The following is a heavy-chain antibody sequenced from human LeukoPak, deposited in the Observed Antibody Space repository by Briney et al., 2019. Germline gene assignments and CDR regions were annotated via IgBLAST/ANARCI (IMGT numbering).Heavy chain of an antibody. J-gene: IGHJ4*02. CDR1: GFTFSSYA. CDR3: AKDQTLYDFWSGFVFDY. D-gene: IGHD3-3*01. CDR2: ISGSGGST. Sequence: GGSLRLSCAASGFTFSSYAMSWVRQAPGKGLEWVSAISGSGGSTYYADSVKGRFTISRDNSRNTLYLQMNSLRAEDTAVYYCAKDQTLYDFWSGFVFDYWGQGTLVTVSS. V-gene: IGHV3-23*01.